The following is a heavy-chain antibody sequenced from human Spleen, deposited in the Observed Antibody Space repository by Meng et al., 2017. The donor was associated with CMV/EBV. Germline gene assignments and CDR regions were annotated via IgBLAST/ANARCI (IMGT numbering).Heavy chain of an antibody. CDR2: ISPDGNRE. Sequence: GESLKISCAASGFTFSSYAMHWVRQAPGKGLEWVAVISPDGNREYYADSVKGRFAISRDNSKNTLYLQMNSLRGEDTAVYFCARGWSVSCYTMSVYWGQGTLVTVSS. V-gene: IGHV3-30*09. CDR1: GFTFSSYA. D-gene: IGHD2-2*02. CDR3: ARGWSVSCYTMSVY. J-gene: IGHJ4*02.